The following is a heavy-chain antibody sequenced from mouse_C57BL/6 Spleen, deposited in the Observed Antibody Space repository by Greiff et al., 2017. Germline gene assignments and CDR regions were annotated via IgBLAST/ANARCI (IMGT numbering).Heavy chain of an antibody. J-gene: IGHJ2*01. CDR2: INPGSGGT. Sequence: LQESGAELVRPGTSVKVSCKASGYAFTNYLIEWVKQRPGQGLEWIGVINPGSGGTNYNEKFKGKATLTADKSSSTAYMQLSSLTSEDSAVYFCAREGAERYFDYWGQGTTLTVSS. CDR3: AREGAERYFDY. CDR1: GYAFTNYL. V-gene: IGHV1-54*01. D-gene: IGHD6-1*01.